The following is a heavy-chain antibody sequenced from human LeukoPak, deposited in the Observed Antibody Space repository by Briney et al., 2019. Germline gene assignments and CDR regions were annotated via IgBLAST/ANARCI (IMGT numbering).Heavy chain of an antibody. J-gene: IGHJ4*02. CDR2: INPNSVST. CDR3: ATVDSGSVFVY. V-gene: IGHV1-2*02. CDR1: GYTFTYYY. D-gene: IGHD3-22*01. Sequence: ASVKVSCKASGYTFTYYYIHWVRQAPGQGLDWMGWINPNSVSTHSAQKFHGRVTMTRDTSISPAYMELSRLRSDDTAVYYCATVDSGSVFVYWGQGTLVSVSS.